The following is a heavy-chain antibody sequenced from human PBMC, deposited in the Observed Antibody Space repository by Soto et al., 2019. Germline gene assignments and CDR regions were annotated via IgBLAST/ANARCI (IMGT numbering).Heavy chain of an antibody. CDR2: IIPILGIA. J-gene: IGHJ3*02. Sequence: SVKVSCKASGGTFSSSTISWGRQAPGQGLEWMGRIIPILGIANYAQKFQGRVTITADKSTSTAYMELSSLRSEDTAVYYCARDPRPNDAFDIWGQGTMVTVSS. V-gene: IGHV1-69*04. CDR1: GGTFSSST. CDR3: ARDPRPNDAFDI.